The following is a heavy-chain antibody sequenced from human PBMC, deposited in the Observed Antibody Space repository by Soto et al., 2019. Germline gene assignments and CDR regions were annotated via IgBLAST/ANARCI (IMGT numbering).Heavy chain of an antibody. J-gene: IGHJ3*02. V-gene: IGHV3-23*01. Sequence: GSLILSCAASGFTFSSYAMSWVRQAPGKGLEWVSAISGSGGSTYYADSVKGRFTISRDNSKNTLYLQMNSLRAEDTAVYYCASPGGTSFGVVDAFDIWGQGTMVTVSS. CDR2: ISGSGGST. CDR3: ASPGGTSFGVVDAFDI. D-gene: IGHD3-3*01. CDR1: GFTFSSYA.